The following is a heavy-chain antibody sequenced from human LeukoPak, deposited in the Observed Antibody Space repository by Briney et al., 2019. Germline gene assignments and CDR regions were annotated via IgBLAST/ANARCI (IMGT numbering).Heavy chain of an antibody. V-gene: IGHV3-23*01. D-gene: IGHD1-26*01. CDR2: ISGSGGST. CDR1: GFTFSSYA. CDR3: AKCHSGNYYYGMDV. Sequence: GGSLRLSCAASGFTFSSYAMSWVRQAPGKGLEWVSVISGSGGSTYYADSVKGRLTISRDNSKNTLYLQMNSLRAEDTAVYYCAKCHSGNYYYGMDVWGQGTTVTVSS. J-gene: IGHJ6*02.